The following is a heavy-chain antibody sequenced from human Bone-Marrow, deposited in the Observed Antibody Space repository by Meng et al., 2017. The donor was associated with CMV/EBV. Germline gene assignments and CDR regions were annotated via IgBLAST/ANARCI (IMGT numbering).Heavy chain of an antibody. V-gene: IGHV3-30*02. D-gene: IGHD2-2*01. Sequence: GESLKISCAASGFTFSSYAMHWVRQAPGKGLEWVANIRFDGTNKYHADSVKGRFTISRDNSKNTLYLQMNSLRAEDTAVYYCARDRGVPAATYYYYYGMDVWGQGTTVTVSS. CDR3: ARDRGVPAATYYYYYGMDV. J-gene: IGHJ6*02. CDR1: GFTFSSYA. CDR2: IRFDGTNK.